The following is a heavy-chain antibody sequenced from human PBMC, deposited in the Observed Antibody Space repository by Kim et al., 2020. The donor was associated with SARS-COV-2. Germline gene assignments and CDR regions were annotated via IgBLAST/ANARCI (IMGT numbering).Heavy chain of an antibody. CDR2: FCYSGST. CDR1: GGSISSSRYY. D-gene: IGHD3-22*01. J-gene: IGHJ4*02. CDR3: ARHYSSCHYSGFDY. Sequence: SETLSLTCSVSGGSISSSRYYWGWIRQPPGKGLEWIGSFCYSGSTYYNPSLNSRVTISVDTSKNQFSLKLSSVTAADTAVYYCARHYSSCHYSGFDYWGQGTLVTVSS. V-gene: IGHV4-39*01.